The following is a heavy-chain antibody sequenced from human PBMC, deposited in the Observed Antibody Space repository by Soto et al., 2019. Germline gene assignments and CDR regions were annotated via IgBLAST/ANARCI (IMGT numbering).Heavy chain of an antibody. CDR3: ARELPPDL. D-gene: IGHD2-15*01. J-gene: IGHJ5*02. Sequence: GGSLSLSCAGSGFTVSGQYMNWVRQAPGTGLEWVSIIWSAGLTYYADSGRGRFTISRDISKNILFLQMNNLRAEDSAIYYCARELPPDLWGQGTLVTVSS. CDR1: GFTVSGQY. V-gene: IGHV3-53*01. CDR2: IWSAGLT.